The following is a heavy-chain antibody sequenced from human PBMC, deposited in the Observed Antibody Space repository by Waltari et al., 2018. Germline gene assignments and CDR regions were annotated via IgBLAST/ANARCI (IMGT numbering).Heavy chain of an antibody. V-gene: IGHV1-69*13. Sequence: QVQLVQSGNEVKEPGSSVKVSCKASGDSFNSFAISWVRQAPGQGLEWVGDNTPVFDATNDARKFQCRLTITAAESTNTVYMELTSWTSADTAFYYSATDRSFRGYYPYVLDPSVQGPLVTVSS. CDR1: GDSFNSFA. CDR3: ATDRSFRGYYPYVLDP. CDR2: NTPVFDAT. D-gene: IGHD5-12*01. J-gene: IGHJ5*02.